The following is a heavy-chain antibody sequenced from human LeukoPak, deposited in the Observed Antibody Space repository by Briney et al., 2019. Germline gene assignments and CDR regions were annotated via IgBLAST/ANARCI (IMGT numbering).Heavy chain of an antibody. D-gene: IGHD3-9*01. V-gene: IGHV1-18*01. CDR2: ISAYNGNT. CDR3: ARGDDILTGYYYFDY. Sequence: ASVKVSCKASSYTFTSYGISWVRQAPRQGLEWMGWISAYNGNTNYAQKLQGRVTMTTDTSTSTAYMELRSLRSDDTAVYYCARGDDILTGYYYFDYWGQGTLVTVSS. CDR1: SYTFTSYG. J-gene: IGHJ4*02.